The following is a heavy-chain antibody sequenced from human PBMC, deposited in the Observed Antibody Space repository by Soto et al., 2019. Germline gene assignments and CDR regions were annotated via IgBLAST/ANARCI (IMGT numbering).Heavy chain of an antibody. V-gene: IGHV3-30*18. D-gene: IGHD4-17*01. Sequence: GGSLRLSCAASGFTFSSYGMHWVRQAPGKGLEWVAVISYYVSNKYYADSVKGRVTISKDNSKNTLYLQMNSLRAEDTAVYYCAKVGRRVTTTAPDYWGQGTLVTVSS. J-gene: IGHJ4*02. CDR2: ISYYVSNK. CDR1: GFTFSSYG. CDR3: AKVGRRVTTTAPDY.